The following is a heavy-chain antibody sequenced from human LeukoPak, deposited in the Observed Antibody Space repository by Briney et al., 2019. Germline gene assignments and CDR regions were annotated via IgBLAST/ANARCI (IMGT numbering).Heavy chain of an antibody. CDR1: GYTFTSQY. D-gene: IGHD6-19*01. Sequence: ASVTVSCRTFGYTFTSQYIQWVRQAPGQGLEWMGLIKPHDGSTFYAQSLQGRVTLTRDTSTSTVYMDLSSLRSEDTAIYFCARNNVGSSGWTGLGFWGQGTLVTVSS. J-gene: IGHJ4*02. CDR3: ARNNVGSSGWTGLGF. CDR2: IKPHDGST. V-gene: IGHV1-46*04.